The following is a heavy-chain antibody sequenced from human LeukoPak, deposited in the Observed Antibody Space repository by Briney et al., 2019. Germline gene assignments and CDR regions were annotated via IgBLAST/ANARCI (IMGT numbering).Heavy chain of an antibody. Sequence: ASVKVSCKASGYTFTSYGISWVRQAPGQGLEWMGWISAYNGNTNYAQKLQGRVTMTTDTSTSTAYMELRSLRSDDTAVYYCARDLSELRFLEWLSHDNWFDPWGQGTLVTISS. J-gene: IGHJ5*02. V-gene: IGHV1-18*01. CDR3: ARDLSELRFLEWLSHDNWFDP. CDR2: ISAYNGNT. D-gene: IGHD3-3*01. CDR1: GYTFTSYG.